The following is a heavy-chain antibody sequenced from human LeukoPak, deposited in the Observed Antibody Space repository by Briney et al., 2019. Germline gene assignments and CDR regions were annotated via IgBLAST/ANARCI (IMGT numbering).Heavy chain of an antibody. CDR1: GFTFSNAW. CDR2: ITEVGSEK. Sequence: HGGSLRLSCAASGFTFSNAWMSWVRQAPGEGLEWVANITEVGSEKYYVESVKGRFTISRDNAENSLYLQMNTLRAEDTAVYYCASVGVGYTTCYKRGCYYYYYTDVWGKGTTVTVSS. CDR3: ASVGVGYTTCYKRGCYYYYYTDV. V-gene: IGHV3-7*01. D-gene: IGHD2-2*02. J-gene: IGHJ6*03.